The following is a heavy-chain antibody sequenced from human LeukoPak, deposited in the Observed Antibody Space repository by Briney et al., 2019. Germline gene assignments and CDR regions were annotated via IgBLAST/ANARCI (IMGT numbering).Heavy chain of an antibody. Sequence: PGRSLRLSCAASGFTFSSYGMHWVRQAPGKGLEWVAVISYDGSNKYYADSVKGRFTISRDNSKNTLYLQMNSLRAEDTVVYYCAKDRRLLWFGELKFDPWGQGTLVTVSS. D-gene: IGHD3-10*01. CDR2: ISYDGSNK. CDR1: GFTFSSYG. CDR3: AKDRRLLWFGELKFDP. V-gene: IGHV3-30*18. J-gene: IGHJ5*02.